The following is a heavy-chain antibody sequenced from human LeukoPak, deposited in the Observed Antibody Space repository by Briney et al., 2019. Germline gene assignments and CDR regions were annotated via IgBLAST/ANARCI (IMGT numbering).Heavy chain of an antibody. J-gene: IGHJ4*02. V-gene: IGHV1-8*01. D-gene: IGHD3-16*01. CDR3: ARASYTFGGVMEDDY. CDR2: MNPNSGNT. Sequence: GASVKVSCKASGYTFTSYDINRVRQATGQGLEWMGWMNPNSGNTGYAQKFQGRVTMTRNTSIGTAYMELSSLRSEDTAVYYCARASYTFGGVMEDDYWGPGTLVTVSS. CDR1: GYTFTSYD.